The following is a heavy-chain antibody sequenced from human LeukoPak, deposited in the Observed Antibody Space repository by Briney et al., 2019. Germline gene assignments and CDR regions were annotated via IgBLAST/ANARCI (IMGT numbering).Heavy chain of an antibody. J-gene: IGHJ3*02. Sequence: SETLSLTCTVSGGSISSGDYYWSWIRQPPGKGLEWIGYIYYSGSTYYNPSLKSRVTISVDTSKNQFSLKLSSVTAADTAVYYCARALLYGSGSYGAFDIWGQGTMVTVSS. CDR3: ARALLYGSGSYGAFDI. CDR2: IYYSGST. CDR1: GGSISSGDYY. V-gene: IGHV4-30-4*01. D-gene: IGHD3-10*01.